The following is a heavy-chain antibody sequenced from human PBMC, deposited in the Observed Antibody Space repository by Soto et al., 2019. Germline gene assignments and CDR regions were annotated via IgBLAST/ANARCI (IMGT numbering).Heavy chain of an antibody. V-gene: IGHV4-59*01. CDR2: IYYSGST. CDR3: AREVGRYSYGYFDY. J-gene: IGHJ4*02. D-gene: IGHD5-18*01. Sequence: PAETLSLTCTVSGGSISSYYWSWIRQPPGKGLEWIGYIYYSGSTNYNPSLKSRVTISVDTSKNQFSLKLSSGTAADTAVYYSAREVGRYSYGYFDYWGQGTLVTVSS. CDR1: GGSISSYY.